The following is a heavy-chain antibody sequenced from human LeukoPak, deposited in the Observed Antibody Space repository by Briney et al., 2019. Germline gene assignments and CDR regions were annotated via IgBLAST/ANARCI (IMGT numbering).Heavy chain of an antibody. J-gene: IGHJ4*02. V-gene: IGHV3-66*01. CDR1: GFTVSSNY. CDR2: IYSGGT. Sequence: GGSLRLSCAASGFTVSSNYMNWVRQAPGKGLEWVSLIYSGGTYYADSVKGGFTISRDNSKNTVYLQMNSLRAEDTAVYYCARGRKFFDYWGQGALVTVSS. CDR3: ARGRKFFDY.